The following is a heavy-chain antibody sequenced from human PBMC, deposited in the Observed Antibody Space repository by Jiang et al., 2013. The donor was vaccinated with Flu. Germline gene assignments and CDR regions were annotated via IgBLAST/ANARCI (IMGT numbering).Heavy chain of an antibody. J-gene: IGHJ4*02. V-gene: IGHV1-18*01. D-gene: IGHD6-19*01. CDR1: GYTFSTYA. CDR3: ARRIAVADYYFDY. Sequence: SGAEVKKPGASVKVSCKASGYTFSTYAITWVRQAPGQGLEWMGWISTYNGNTNYAQKLQGRVTMTTDTSTSTAYMELRSLRSDDTAVYYCARRIAVADYYFDYWGQGTLVTVSS. CDR2: ISTYNGNT.